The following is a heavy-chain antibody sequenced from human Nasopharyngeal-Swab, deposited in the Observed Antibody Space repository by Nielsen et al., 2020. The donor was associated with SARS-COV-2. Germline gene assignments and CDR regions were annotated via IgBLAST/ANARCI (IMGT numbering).Heavy chain of an antibody. Sequence: GGSLRLSCVASGFTFSIYWMHWVRQAPGKGLVWVSHINSDGSSTTYADSVKGRFTISRDNAKNSLYLQMNSLRAEDTAVYYCARENYYDSSGKAYYYYMDVWGKETTVTVSS. CDR3: ARENYYDSSGKAYYYYMDV. CDR1: GFTFSIYW. D-gene: IGHD3-22*01. CDR2: INSDGSST. V-gene: IGHV3-74*01. J-gene: IGHJ6*03.